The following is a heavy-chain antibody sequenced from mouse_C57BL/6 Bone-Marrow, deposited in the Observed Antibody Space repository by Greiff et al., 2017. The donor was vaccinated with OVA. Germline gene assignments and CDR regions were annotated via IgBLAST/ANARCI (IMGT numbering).Heavy chain of an antibody. Sequence: EVMLVESGPELVKPGASVKISCKASGYSFTGYYMNWVKQSPEKSLEWIGEINPSTGGTTYNQKFKAKATLTVDKSSSTAYMQLKSLTSEDSAVYYCASWNYGYWYFDVWGTGTTVTVSS. J-gene: IGHJ1*03. V-gene: IGHV1-42*01. CDR2: INPSTGGT. D-gene: IGHD1-1*01. CDR1: GYSFTGYY. CDR3: ASWNYGYWYFDV.